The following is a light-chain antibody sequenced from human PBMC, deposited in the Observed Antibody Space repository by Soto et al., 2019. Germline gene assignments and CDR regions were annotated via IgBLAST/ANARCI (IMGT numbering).Light chain of an antibody. CDR2: NAS. CDR1: QTITTY. Sequence: DIQMTQSPSSLSASVGDRVTIACRASQTITTYLNWFQQKPGQAPKLLIYNASRLQSGVPSRFSGSGSGTDFTLTISSLQPEDFAIYYCQQSYSTPRTFGQGTKVDTK. CDR3: QQSYSTPRT. V-gene: IGKV1-39*01. J-gene: IGKJ1*01.